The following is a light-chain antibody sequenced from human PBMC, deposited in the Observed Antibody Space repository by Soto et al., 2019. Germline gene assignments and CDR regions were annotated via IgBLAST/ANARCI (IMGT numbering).Light chain of an antibody. J-gene: IGLJ2*01. CDR3: QSYDSSLRVVV. CDR2: GNS. CDR1: SSNIGAGYD. V-gene: IGLV1-40*01. Sequence: QSVLTQPPSVSGAPGQRVTISCTGSSSNIGAGYDVHWYQQLPGTAPKPLMYGNSNRPSGVPDRFSGSKSGTSASLAITGLQAEDEADYYCQSYDSSLRVVVFGGGTQLTVL.